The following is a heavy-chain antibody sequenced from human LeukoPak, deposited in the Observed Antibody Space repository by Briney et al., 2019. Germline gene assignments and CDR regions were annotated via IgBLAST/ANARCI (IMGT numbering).Heavy chain of an antibody. CDR1: GFTFSSYA. J-gene: IGHJ4*02. D-gene: IGHD3-3*01. V-gene: IGHV3-23*01. CDR3: AKGGFGVVIGMIDY. Sequence: SGGSLRLSCAASGFTFSSYAMSLVRQAPGKGLEWVSAISGSGGSTYYADSVKGRFTISRDNSKNTLYLQMNSLRAEDTAVYYCAKGGFGVVIGMIDYWGQGTLATVSS. CDR2: ISGSGGST.